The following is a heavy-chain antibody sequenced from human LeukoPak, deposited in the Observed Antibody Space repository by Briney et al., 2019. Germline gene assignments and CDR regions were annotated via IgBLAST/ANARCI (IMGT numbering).Heavy chain of an antibody. Sequence: SETLSLTCTVSGGSISSGGYYWSWIRQHPGKGLEWIGYIYYSGSTYYNPSLKSRVTISVDTSKNQFSLKLSSVTAADTAVYYCARETIAAAGRMDSYWGQGTLVTVSS. V-gene: IGHV4-31*03. J-gene: IGHJ4*02. CDR1: GGSISSGGYY. D-gene: IGHD6-13*01. CDR2: IYYSGST. CDR3: ARETIAAAGRMDSY.